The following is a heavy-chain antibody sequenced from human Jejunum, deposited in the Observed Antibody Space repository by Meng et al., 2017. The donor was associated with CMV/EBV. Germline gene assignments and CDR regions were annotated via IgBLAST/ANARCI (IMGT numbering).Heavy chain of an antibody. V-gene: IGHV4-4*07. Sequence: GQLQESRPGLVKPSETLSCICTVSSGSISNYYWSWIRQPAGKGLEWIGRIYTSGGTNYNPSLKSRVTMSVDTSKNQVSLKLTSVTAADTAVYYCASDILTGSGYWGQGNLVTVSS. CDR3: ASDILTGSGY. D-gene: IGHD3-9*01. CDR2: IYTSGGT. J-gene: IGHJ4*02. CDR1: SGSISNYY.